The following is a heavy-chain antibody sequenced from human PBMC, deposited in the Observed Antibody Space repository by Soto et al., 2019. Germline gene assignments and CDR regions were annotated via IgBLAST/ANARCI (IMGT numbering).Heavy chain of an antibody. CDR2: INHSGST. Sequence: SETLSLTCAVYGGSFSGYYWSWIRQPPGKGLEWIGEINHSGSTNYNPSLKSRVTISVDTSKNQFSLKLSSVTAADTAVYYCARKYGSSAGYYYYYYMDVWGKGTTVTVSS. CDR1: GGSFSGYY. D-gene: IGHD3-10*01. V-gene: IGHV4-34*01. J-gene: IGHJ6*03. CDR3: ARKYGSSAGYYYYYYMDV.